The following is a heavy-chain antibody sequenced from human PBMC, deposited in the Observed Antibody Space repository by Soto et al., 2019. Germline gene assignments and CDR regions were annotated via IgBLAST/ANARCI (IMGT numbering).Heavy chain of an antibody. CDR2: IIPIFGTA. J-gene: IGHJ1*01. CDR3: ATGRYYYDSSGLDAEYFQH. D-gene: IGHD3-22*01. Sequence: QVQLVQSGAEVKKPGSSVKVSCKASGGTFSSYAISWVRQAPGQGLEWMGGIIPIFGTANYAQKFQGGVTITADESTSTAYMELSSLRSEDTAVYYCATGRYYYDSSGLDAEYFQHWGQGTLVTVSS. CDR1: GGTFSSYA. V-gene: IGHV1-69*12.